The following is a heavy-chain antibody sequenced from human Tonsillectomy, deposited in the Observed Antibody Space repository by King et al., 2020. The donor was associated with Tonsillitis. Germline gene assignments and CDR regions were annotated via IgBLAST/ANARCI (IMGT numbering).Heavy chain of an antibody. CDR3: AIETSRRAYDF. CDR1: RFTFSDYY. V-gene: IGHV3-11*05. CDR2: ISSTNSYT. Sequence: VQLVESGGGLVKPGGSLRLSCAASRFTFSDYYMSWIRQAPGKGLEWVSYISSTNSYTDHADPVRGRFTISRDNAKNSLYLQMNSLRAEDTAIYYCAIETSRRAYDFWGQGTLVTVSS. J-gene: IGHJ4*02.